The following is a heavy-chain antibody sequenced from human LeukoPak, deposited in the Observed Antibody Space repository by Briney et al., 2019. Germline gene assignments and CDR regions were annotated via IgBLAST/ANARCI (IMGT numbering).Heavy chain of an antibody. J-gene: IGHJ4*02. V-gene: IGHV3-11*04. Sequence: GGSLRLSCAASGFTFSDYYMSWIRQAPGKGLEWVSYISSSGSTMYYADSVKGRFTISRDNAKNSLYLQLNSLRAEDTAVYYCARDYYCSSTSCYREFDYWGQGTLVTVSS. D-gene: IGHD2-2*01. CDR3: ARDYYCSSTSCYREFDY. CDR1: GFTFSDYY. CDR2: ISSSGSTM.